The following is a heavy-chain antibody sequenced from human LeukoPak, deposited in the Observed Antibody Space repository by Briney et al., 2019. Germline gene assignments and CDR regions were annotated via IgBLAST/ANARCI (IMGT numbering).Heavy chain of an antibody. CDR2: INGDGSET. D-gene: IGHD4-23*01. CDR3: ARGAHKRDDYGGFFDY. CDR1: GFTFTTYW. J-gene: IGHJ4*02. Sequence: GGSLRLSCAASGFTFTTYWMSWVRQAPGKGLEWVADINGDGSETYYVDSFKGRFTISRDNAKNSLYLQMNSLRAEDTAVYYCARGAHKRDDYGGFFDYWGQKTLVTVSS. V-gene: IGHV3-7*01.